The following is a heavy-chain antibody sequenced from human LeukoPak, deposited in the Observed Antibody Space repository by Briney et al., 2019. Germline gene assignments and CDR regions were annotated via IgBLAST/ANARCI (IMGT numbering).Heavy chain of an antibody. CDR1: GFTFSSYA. V-gene: IGHV3-23*01. Sequence: GGSLRLSCAASGFTFSSYAMSRVRQAPGKGLEWVSAISGSGGSTYYADSVKGRFTISRDNSKNTLYLQMNSLRAEDTAVYYCAKDSMSSSSLDYWGQGTLVTVSS. CDR3: AKDSMSSSSLDY. D-gene: IGHD6-6*01. CDR2: ISGSGGST. J-gene: IGHJ4*02.